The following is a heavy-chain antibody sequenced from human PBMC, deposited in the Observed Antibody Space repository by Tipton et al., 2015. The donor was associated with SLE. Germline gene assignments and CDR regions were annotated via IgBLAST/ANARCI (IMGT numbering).Heavy chain of an antibody. CDR3: AAVVYSSGRYGKY. J-gene: IGHJ4*02. V-gene: IGHV3-48*02. D-gene: IGHD6-19*01. CDR2: ISSSSSTI. Sequence: SLRLSCAASGFTFSSYSMNWVRQAPGKGLEWVSYISSSSSTIYYADSAKGRFTISRDNAKNSLYLQMNSLRDEDTAVYYCAAVVYSSGRYGKYWGQGTLVTVSS. CDR1: GFTFSSYS.